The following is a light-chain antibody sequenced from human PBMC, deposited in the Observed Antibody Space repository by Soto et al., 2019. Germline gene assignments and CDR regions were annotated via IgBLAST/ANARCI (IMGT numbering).Light chain of an antibody. CDR2: EVT. V-gene: IGLV2-14*01. CDR3: CSYTSSGTPV. J-gene: IGLJ3*02. CDR1: SSDIGGYNY. Sequence: QSALTQPASVSGSPGQSITMSCTGASSDIGGYNYVSWYRQHPGEAPKLMIYEVTNRPSGVSNRFSGSKSGNTASLTISGXQAXXXADYYCCSYTSSGTPVFGGGTKLTVL.